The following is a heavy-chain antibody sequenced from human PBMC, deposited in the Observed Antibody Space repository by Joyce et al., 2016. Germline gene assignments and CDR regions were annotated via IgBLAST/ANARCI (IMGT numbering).Heavy chain of an antibody. V-gene: IGHV3-11*04. CDR1: GFARFTDYY. CDR2: SGSAEVPI. J-gene: IGHJ6*03. D-gene: IGHD3-16*01. Sequence: QVQLVESGGGVAKPGGSLRLSCLASGFARFTDYYMSCFLQAPGNGLQWFAYSGSAEVPIYDADSVKGRFTVARDKSKNSRFLHMYNLRGEDSAVYYCARDRVQWSFGAVSNHFYMDVWGKGTAVAVAS. CDR3: ARDRVQWSFGAVSNHFYMDV.